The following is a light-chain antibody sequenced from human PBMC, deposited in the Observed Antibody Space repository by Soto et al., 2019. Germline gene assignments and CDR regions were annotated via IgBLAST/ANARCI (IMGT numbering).Light chain of an antibody. V-gene: IGKV1-5*03. Sequence: DIRMTQSPSTLSASVRDRVIITCRASESISNWLAWYQQKPGKAPNLLIYKASSLNSGVPLRFSGSGSGTEFTLTINSLQPDDFATYYCQQYDTYWTFGQGTKVDI. CDR2: KAS. J-gene: IGKJ1*01. CDR3: QQYDTYWT. CDR1: ESISNW.